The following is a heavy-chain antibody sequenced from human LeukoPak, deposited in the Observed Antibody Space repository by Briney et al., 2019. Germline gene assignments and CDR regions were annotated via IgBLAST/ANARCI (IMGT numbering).Heavy chain of an antibody. CDR2: INTDGSVT. D-gene: IGHD3-3*01. V-gene: IGHV3-74*01. CDR1: GFIFSSYW. CDR3: ARDRYYDFWSGYYNDY. J-gene: IGHJ4*02. Sequence: PGGSLRLSCATSGFIFSSYWMHWVRQAPGKGLVWVSYINTDGSVTNYADSVKGRFTISRDNAKNSLYLQMNSLRAEDTAVYYCARDRYYDFWSGYYNDYWGQGTLVTVSS.